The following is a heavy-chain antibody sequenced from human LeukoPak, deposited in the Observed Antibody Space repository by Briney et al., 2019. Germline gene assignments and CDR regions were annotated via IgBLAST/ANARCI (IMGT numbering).Heavy chain of an antibody. V-gene: IGHV3-53*01. CDR3: ARGRSEELPFDI. D-gene: IGHD1-7*01. J-gene: IGHJ3*02. CDR2: IYSGGST. CDR1: GFTVSSNY. Sequence: GGSLRLSCAASGFTVSSNYMSWVRQAPGKGLEWVPVIYSGGSTYYADSVKGRFTISRDNSKNTLYLQMNSLRAEDTALYYCARGRSEELPFDIWGQGTMVTVSS.